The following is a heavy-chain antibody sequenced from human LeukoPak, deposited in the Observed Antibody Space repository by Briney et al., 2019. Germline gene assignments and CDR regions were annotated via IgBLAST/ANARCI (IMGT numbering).Heavy chain of an antibody. CDR1: GFTFSSYA. Sequence: GGSLRLSCAASGFTFSSYAMSWVRQAPGKGLEWVSAISGSGGSTYYADSVKGRFTISRDNSKNTLYLQMNSLRAEDTAVYYCAKTPYGSGSYWSGDYWGQGTLVTVSS. J-gene: IGHJ4*02. CDR2: ISGSGGST. D-gene: IGHD3-10*01. CDR3: AKTPYGSGSYWSGDY. V-gene: IGHV3-23*01.